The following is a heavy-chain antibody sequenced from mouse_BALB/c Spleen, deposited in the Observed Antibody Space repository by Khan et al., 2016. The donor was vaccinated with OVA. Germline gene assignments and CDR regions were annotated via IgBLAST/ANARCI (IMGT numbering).Heavy chain of an antibody. Sequence: EVQLVESGGGLVQPGGSRKLSCAASGFTFSSFGMHWVRQAPEKGLEWVAYISSGSSAIYYADTVKGRFTISRDNPTNTLFLQMTSLRSEDTAMYYCARSDWAYWGQGTLVTVSA. D-gene: IGHD2-13*01. V-gene: IGHV5-17*02. CDR2: ISSGSSAI. J-gene: IGHJ3*01. CDR1: GFTFSSFG. CDR3: ARSDWAY.